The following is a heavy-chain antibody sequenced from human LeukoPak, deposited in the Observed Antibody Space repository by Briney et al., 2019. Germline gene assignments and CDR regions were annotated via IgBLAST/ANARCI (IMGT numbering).Heavy chain of an antibody. D-gene: IGHD3-10*01. V-gene: IGHV3-23*01. CDR1: TLIFSNYA. CDR2: INGGGGST. CDR3: AKVMGSWLNHDAFDI. J-gene: IGHJ3*02. Sequence: GGSLRLSCAASTLIFSNYAMSWVRQAPGKGLEWVSGINGGGGSTYYADSVKGRFTISRDNSKNTLYLQMNSLRAEDTAVYYCAKVMGSWLNHDAFDIWGQGTMVTVSS.